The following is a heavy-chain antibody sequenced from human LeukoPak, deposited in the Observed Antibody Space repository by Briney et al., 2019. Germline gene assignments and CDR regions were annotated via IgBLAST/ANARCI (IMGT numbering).Heavy chain of an antibody. CDR3: ARADYGDYFV. Sequence: GASVKVTCKASGYTFTGYYVHWVRQAPGQGLEWMGWINPNSGGTNYAQKFQGRVTMTRDTSISTAYMELSRLRSDDTAVYYCARADYGDYFVWGQGTLVTVSS. D-gene: IGHD4-17*01. V-gene: IGHV1-2*02. CDR2: INPNSGGT. CDR1: GYTFTGYY. J-gene: IGHJ4*02.